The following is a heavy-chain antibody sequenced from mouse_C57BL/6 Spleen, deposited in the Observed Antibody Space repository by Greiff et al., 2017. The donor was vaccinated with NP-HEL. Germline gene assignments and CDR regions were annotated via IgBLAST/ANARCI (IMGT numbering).Heavy chain of an antibody. V-gene: IGHV1-52*01. CDR3: ARVGGMNYYAMDY. J-gene: IGHJ4*01. Sequence: QVQLQQPGAELVRPGSSVKLSCKASGYTFTSYWMHWVKQRPIQGLEWIGNIDPSDSETHYNQKFKDKATLTVDKSSSTAYMQLSSLTSEDSAVYYCARVGGMNYYAMDYWGQGTSVTVSS. CDR1: GYTFTSYW. D-gene: IGHD2-10*02. CDR2: IDPSDSET.